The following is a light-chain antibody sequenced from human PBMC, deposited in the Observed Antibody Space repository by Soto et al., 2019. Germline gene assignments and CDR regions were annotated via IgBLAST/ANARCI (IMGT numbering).Light chain of an antibody. Sequence: EIVMTQSPETLSVSPGERATLSCRASQSVSSSLAWYQQRPGQAPRLLIYDASSRATGIPDRFSGGGSGTDFTLTISRLEPEDFAVYYCQQFSSYPLTFGGGTKVDIK. V-gene: IGKV3-20*01. CDR3: QQFSSYPLT. CDR1: QSVSSS. CDR2: DAS. J-gene: IGKJ4*01.